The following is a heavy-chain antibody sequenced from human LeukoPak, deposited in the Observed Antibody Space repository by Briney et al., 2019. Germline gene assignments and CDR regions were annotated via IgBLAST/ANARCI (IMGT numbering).Heavy chain of an antibody. CDR3: AKVRHIVVVTAILDY. CDR1: GFTFSSYA. J-gene: IGHJ4*02. Sequence: PGGSLRLSCAASGFTFSSYAMSWVRQAPGKGLKWVSAISGSGGSTYYADSVKGRFTISGDNSKNTLYLQMNSLRAEDTAVYYCAKVRHIVVVTAILDYWGQGTLVTVSS. CDR2: ISGSGGST. D-gene: IGHD2-21*02. V-gene: IGHV3-23*01.